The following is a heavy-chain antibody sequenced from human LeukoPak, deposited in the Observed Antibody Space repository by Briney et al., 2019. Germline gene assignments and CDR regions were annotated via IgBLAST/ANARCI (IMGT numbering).Heavy chain of an antibody. CDR2: INPSGGST. D-gene: IGHD1-7*01. CDR1: GYTFTSYG. CDR3: ARDLNALTGTTSNTDY. Sequence: ASVKVSCKASGYTFTSYGISWVRQAPGQGLEWMGTINPSGGSTIYAQKFRGRVTMTRDMSTSTVYMELSGLRSEDTALYYCARDLNALTGTTSNTDYWGQGTLVTVSS. J-gene: IGHJ4*02. V-gene: IGHV1-46*01.